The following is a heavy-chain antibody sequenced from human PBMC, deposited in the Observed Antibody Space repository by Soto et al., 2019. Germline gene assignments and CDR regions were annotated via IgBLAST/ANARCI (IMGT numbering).Heavy chain of an antibody. CDR2: INPSGGST. Sequence: QVQLVQSGAEVKKPGASVKVSCKASGYTFTSYYMHWVRQAPGQGLEWMGIINPSGGSTSYAQKFQGTVTMTRDTSTIRVDMELSSLRSEDTAVYYCARVTYSSSSVVRAVDPWGEGTLVTVSS. J-gene: IGHJ5*02. V-gene: IGHV1-46*01. CDR3: ARVTYSSSSVVRAVDP. CDR1: GYTFTSYY. D-gene: IGHD6-6*01.